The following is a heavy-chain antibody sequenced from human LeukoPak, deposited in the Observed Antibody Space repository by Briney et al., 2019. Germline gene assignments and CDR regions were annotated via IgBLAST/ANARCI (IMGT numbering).Heavy chain of an antibody. Sequence: ASVKVSCKAFGHSLSNYGLNWVRQAPGQGLEWMGWINTNTGNPMYAQGFTGRFVFSLDTSVSTAYLQISSLKAEDTAVYYCARVSTDSSGYSDYWGQGTLVTVSS. CDR3: ARVSTDSSGYSDY. J-gene: IGHJ4*02. CDR2: INTNTGNP. CDR1: GHSLSNYG. V-gene: IGHV7-4-1*02. D-gene: IGHD3-22*01.